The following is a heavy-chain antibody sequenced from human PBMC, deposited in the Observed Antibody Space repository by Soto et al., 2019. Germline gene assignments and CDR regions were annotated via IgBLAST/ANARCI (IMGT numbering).Heavy chain of an antibody. V-gene: IGHV4-34*01. J-gene: IGHJ4*02. CDR3: ARGSLGYYDFWSGYSRAPNSLPEFDY. CDR2: INHSGST. Sequence: QVQLQQWGAGLLKPSETLSLTCAVYGGSFSGYYWSWIRQPPGKGLEWIGEINHSGSTNYNPSLKSRVTISVDTSKNQFSLKLSSVTAADTAVYYCARGSLGYYDFWSGYSRAPNSLPEFDYWGQGTLVTVSS. CDR1: GGSFSGYY. D-gene: IGHD3-3*01.